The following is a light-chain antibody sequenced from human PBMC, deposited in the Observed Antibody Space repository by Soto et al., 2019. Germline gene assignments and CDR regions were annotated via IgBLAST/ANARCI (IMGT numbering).Light chain of an antibody. Sequence: EIVLTQSPATLSLSPGEGATLSCRASQSVNGYLAWYQQKPGQAPRLLIYDASSRAIGTPARFIGSGSGTDFSRTISSLEPEDSAVYYCQQRSNWPPGYTFGQGTKLEIK. V-gene: IGKV3-11*01. CDR1: QSVNGY. CDR2: DAS. J-gene: IGKJ2*01. CDR3: QQRSNWPPGYT.